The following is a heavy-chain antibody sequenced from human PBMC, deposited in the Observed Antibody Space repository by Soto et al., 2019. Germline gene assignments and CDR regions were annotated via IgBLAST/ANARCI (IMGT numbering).Heavy chain of an antibody. J-gene: IGHJ6*03. V-gene: IGHV1-69*02. D-gene: IGHD4-17*01. CDR2: IIPILGIA. CDR3: ATVTTFEWYYMDV. Sequence: SVKVSCKASGGTFSSYTISWVRQAPGQGLEWMGRIIPILGIANYAQKFQGRVTITADKSTSTAYMELSSLSSEDTAVYYCATVTTFEWYYMDVWGKGTTVTVSS. CDR1: GGTFSSYT.